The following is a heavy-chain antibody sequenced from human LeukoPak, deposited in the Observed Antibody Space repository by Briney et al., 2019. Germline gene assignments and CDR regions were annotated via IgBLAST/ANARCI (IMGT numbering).Heavy chain of an antibody. J-gene: IGHJ3*02. CDR3: ARAKRNGFDI. Sequence: GGSLRFSCAASGFTFSNYSMNWVRQAPGKGLEWVSYVIRSSSTIYYADSVKGRFTISRDNAKNSLYLQMNSLRAEDTAVYYCARAKRNGFDIWGQGTMVTVSS. CDR1: GFTFSNYS. CDR2: VIRSSSTI. V-gene: IGHV3-48*01.